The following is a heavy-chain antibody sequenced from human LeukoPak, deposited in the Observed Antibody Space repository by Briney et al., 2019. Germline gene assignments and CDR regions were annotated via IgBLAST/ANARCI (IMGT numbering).Heavy chain of an antibody. CDR3: AKAGTGTNMIFDY. CDR1: GFTFSNYA. V-gene: IGHV3-23*01. CDR2: LSSSGGDT. Sequence: GGSLRLSCAASGFTFSNYAMSWVRQAPAKGLEWVSALSSSGGDTFYADSVKGRFTISRDTSENTLCLQMYSLRAEDTAAYYCAKAGTGTNMIFDYWGQGTLVTVSS. J-gene: IGHJ4*02. D-gene: IGHD1-1*01.